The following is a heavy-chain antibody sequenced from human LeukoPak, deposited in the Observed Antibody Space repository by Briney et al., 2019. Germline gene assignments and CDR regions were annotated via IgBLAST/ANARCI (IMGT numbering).Heavy chain of an antibody. CDR1: GFTVSSNY. V-gene: IGHV3-66*02. CDR2: IYSGGST. J-gene: IGHJ3*02. CDR3: ATSNWNYAPDAFDI. D-gene: IGHD1-7*01. Sequence: GGSLRLSCAASGFTVSSNYMSWVRQAPGKGLEWVSVIYSGGSTYYADSVKGRFTISRDNSKNTLYLQMNSLRAEDTAVYYCATSNWNYAPDAFDIWGQGTMVTVSS.